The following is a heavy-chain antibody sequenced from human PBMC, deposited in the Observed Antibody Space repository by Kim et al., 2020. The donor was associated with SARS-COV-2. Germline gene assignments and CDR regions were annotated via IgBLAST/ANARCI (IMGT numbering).Heavy chain of an antibody. CDR3: ARSQVDTAMVPYFDY. J-gene: IGHJ4*02. CDR2: INSDGSST. CDR1: GFTFSSYW. Sequence: GGSLRLSCAASGFTFSSYWMHWVRQAPGKGLVWVSRINSDGSSTSYADSVKGRFTISRDNAKNTLYLQMNSLRAEDTAVYYCARSQVDTAMVPYFDYWGQGTLVTVSS. V-gene: IGHV3-74*01. D-gene: IGHD5-18*01.